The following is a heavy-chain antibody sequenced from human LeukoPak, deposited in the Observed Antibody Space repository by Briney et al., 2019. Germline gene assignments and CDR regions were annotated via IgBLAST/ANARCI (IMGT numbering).Heavy chain of an antibody. D-gene: IGHD6-19*01. J-gene: IGHJ6*03. Sequence: GGSLRLSCAASGFTFSDYYMSWIRQAPGKGLEWVSYISSSGRSVHYADSVKGRFTISRDHAKNSLHLQMSSLRAEDTAVYFCARDPGYGSPYYMDVWGKGPTVTVSS. CDR2: ISSSGRSV. V-gene: IGHV3-11*01. CDR3: ARDPGYGSPYYMDV. CDR1: GFTFSDYY.